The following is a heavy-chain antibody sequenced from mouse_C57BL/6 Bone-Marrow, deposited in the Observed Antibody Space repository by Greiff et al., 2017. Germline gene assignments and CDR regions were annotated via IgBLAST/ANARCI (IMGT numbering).Heavy chain of an antibody. CDR3: ARGGITTRFAMDY. J-gene: IGHJ4*01. D-gene: IGHD2-4*01. V-gene: IGHV1-64*01. CDR1: GYTFTSYW. Sequence: QVQLQQPGAELVKPGASVKLSCKASGYTFTSYWMHWVKQRPGQGLEWIGMIQPNSGSTNYNEKFKSKATLTVDKSSSTAYMQLSSLTSEDSAVYYCARGGITTRFAMDYWGQGTSVTVSS. CDR2: IQPNSGST.